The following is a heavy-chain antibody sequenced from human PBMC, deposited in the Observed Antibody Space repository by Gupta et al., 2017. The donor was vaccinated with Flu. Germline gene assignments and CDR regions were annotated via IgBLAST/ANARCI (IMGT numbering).Heavy chain of an antibody. J-gene: IGHJ5*02. CDR2: ISYDGSNK. D-gene: IGHD6-13*01. Sequence: GKGLEWVTGISYDGSNKYFADSVKGRFNISRDNSKNTLYLEMNSLNTDDTAVYYCAKAAAAGRYNWFDPWGQGTLVAVSS. V-gene: IGHV3-30*18. CDR3: AKAAAAGRYNWFDP.